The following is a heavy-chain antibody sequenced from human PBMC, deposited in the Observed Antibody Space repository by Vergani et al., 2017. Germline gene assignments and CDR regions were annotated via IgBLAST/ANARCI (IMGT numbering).Heavy chain of an antibody. Sequence: QVQLQQWGAGLLKPSETLSLTCAVYGGSFSGYYWSWIRQPPGKGLEWIGEINHSGSTNYNPSLKSRVTISVDTSQNQFALKLSSVSAAATAVYYCARVGYYDFWSGYWTNYYYMDVWGKGTTVTVSS. CDR3: ARVGYYDFWSGYWTNYYYMDV. V-gene: IGHV4-34*01. J-gene: IGHJ6*03. CDR2: INHSGST. CDR1: GGSFSGYY. D-gene: IGHD3-3*01.